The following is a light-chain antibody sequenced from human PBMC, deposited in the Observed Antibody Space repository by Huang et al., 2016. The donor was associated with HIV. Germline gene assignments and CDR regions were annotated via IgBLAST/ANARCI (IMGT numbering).Light chain of an antibody. CDR2: GAS. V-gene: IGKV1-27*01. CDR1: QGIRNL. Sequence: DIQMTQSPFSLSASVGDRVTITSRASQGIRNLVAWYQQKPGNPPKLLIYGASTLESGVPSRFSGGGSGTEFTLTIRSLQTEDVATYYCQKYSNDPRAFGEGTRVDIK. J-gene: IGKJ1*01. CDR3: QKYSNDPRA.